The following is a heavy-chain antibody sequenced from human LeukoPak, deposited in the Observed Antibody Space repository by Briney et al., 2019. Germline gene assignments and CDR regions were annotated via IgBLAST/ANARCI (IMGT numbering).Heavy chain of an antibody. CDR3: ASVTTVTTLLDY. CDR1: GFTFSSYA. Sequence: GGSLRLSCAASGFTFSSYAMHWVRQAPGKGLEWVAVISYDGSNKYYADSVKGRFTISRDNSKNTLYLRMNSLRAEDTAVYYCASVTTVTTLLDYWGQGTLVTVSS. J-gene: IGHJ4*02. CDR2: ISYDGSNK. V-gene: IGHV3-30*04. D-gene: IGHD4-17*01.